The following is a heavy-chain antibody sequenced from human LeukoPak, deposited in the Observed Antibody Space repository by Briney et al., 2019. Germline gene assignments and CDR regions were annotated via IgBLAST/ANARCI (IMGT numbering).Heavy chain of an antibody. D-gene: IGHD3-10*01. V-gene: IGHV3-7*01. CDR2: IKQDGSEK. Sequence: GGSLRLSCAASGFTFSSYWMSWVRQAPGKGLEWVANIKQDGSEKYYVDSVKGRFTISRDNAKNLLYLQMNSLRAEDTAVYYCARDYRYGSGSYPDAFDIWGQGTMVTVSS. J-gene: IGHJ3*02. CDR3: ARDYRYGSGSYPDAFDI. CDR1: GFTFSSYW.